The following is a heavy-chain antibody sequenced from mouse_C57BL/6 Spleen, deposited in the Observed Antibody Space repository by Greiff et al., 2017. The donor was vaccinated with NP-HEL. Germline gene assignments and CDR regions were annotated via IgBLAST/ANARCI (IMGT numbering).Heavy chain of an antibody. Sequence: VQRVESGPGLVAPSQSLSITCTVSGFSLTSYGVSWVRQPPGKGLEWLGVIWGDGSTNYQSALISSLSISKDNSKSQVFLKLNSLQTDDTATDYCAREIYYDYLAWFAYWGQGTLVTVSA. CDR2: IWGDGST. J-gene: IGHJ3*01. D-gene: IGHD2-4*01. CDR1: GFSLTSYG. V-gene: IGHV2-3*01. CDR3: AREIYYDYLAWFAY.